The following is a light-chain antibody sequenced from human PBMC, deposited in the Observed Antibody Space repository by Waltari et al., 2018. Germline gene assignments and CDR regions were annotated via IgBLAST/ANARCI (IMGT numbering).Light chain of an antibody. CDR2: DVS. J-gene: IGLJ2*01. Sequence: QSALTQPRSVSGSPGQSVTISCTGTSSDVGGYNYVSWYQQHPGKVPKLMIYDVSKRPSGVPDRLSGSKSGNTASLTISGLQAEDEADYYCCSYAGSYTVIFGGGTKLTVL. CDR1: SSDVGGYNY. V-gene: IGLV2-11*01. CDR3: CSYAGSYTVI.